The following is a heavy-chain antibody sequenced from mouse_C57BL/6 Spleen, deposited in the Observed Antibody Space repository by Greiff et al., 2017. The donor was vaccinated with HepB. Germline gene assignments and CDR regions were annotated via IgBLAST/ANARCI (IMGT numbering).Heavy chain of an antibody. CDR2: IDPSDSYT. CDR1: GYTFTSYW. D-gene: IGHD1-1*01. J-gene: IGHJ1*03. CDR3: AVGAYYGGYFDV. Sequence: QVQLKQPGAELVRPGTSVKLSCKASGYTFTSYWMHWVKQRPGQGLEWIGVIDPSDSYTNYNQKFKGKATLTVDTSSSTAYMQLSSLTSEDSAVYYCAVGAYYGGYFDVWGTGTTVTVSS. V-gene: IGHV1-59*01.